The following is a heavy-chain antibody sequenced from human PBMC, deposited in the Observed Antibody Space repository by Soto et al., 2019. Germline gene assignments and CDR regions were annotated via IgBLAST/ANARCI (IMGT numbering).Heavy chain of an antibody. Sequence: SGGSLRLSCAASGFTFSNFAMTWVRQAPGRGPEWVSSLSDNGGATYYADSVRRRFTISRDNSKNTLYLHMNSLRGDDTDVYSCVKPGARGYYGALDYWGQGILVTVSS. D-gene: IGHD3-22*01. CDR2: LSDNGGAT. CDR1: GFTFSNFA. J-gene: IGHJ4*02. CDR3: VKPGARGYYGALDY. V-gene: IGHV3-23*01.